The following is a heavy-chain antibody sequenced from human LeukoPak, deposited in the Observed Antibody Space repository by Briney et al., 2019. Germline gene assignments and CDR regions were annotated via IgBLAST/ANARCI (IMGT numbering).Heavy chain of an antibody. CDR2: ISSSSSYI. J-gene: IGHJ4*02. Sequence: GGYLRLSCAGSGFTFSSYSMNWVRQAPGKGLEWVSYISSSSSYIYYADSVKGRFTISRDNAKNSLYLQMNSLRAEDTAVYYCARVRHHYDFWSGYYPYYFDYWGQGTLVTVSS. CDR3: ARVRHHYDFWSGYYPYYFDY. CDR1: GFTFSSYS. V-gene: IGHV3-21*01. D-gene: IGHD3-3*01.